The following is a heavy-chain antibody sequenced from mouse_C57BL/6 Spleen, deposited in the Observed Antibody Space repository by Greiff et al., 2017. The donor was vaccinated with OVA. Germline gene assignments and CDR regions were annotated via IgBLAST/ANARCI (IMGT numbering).Heavy chain of an antibody. CDR3: ARRGTTVVHYWYFDV. Sequence: QVQLQQPGAELVKPGASVKMSCKASGYTFTSYWITWVKQRPGQGLEWIGDIYPGSGSTNYNEKFKSKATLTVDTSSSTAYMQLSSLTSEDSAVSYCARRGTTVVHYWYFDVWGTGTTVTVSS. V-gene: IGHV1-55*01. J-gene: IGHJ1*03. CDR2: IYPGSGST. D-gene: IGHD1-1*01. CDR1: GYTFTSYW.